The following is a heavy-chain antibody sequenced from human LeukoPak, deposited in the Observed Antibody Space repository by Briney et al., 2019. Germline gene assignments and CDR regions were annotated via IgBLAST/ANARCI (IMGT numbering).Heavy chain of an antibody. CDR1: GVNVSINY. CDR3: AKDGDSLGVVVVPAALDY. V-gene: IGHV3-53*05. CDR2: IHRGGNT. D-gene: IGHD2-2*01. Sequence: PGGSLRLSCAASGVNVSINYMSWVRQAPGKGLEWVSVIHRGGNTYYADSVKGRFTISRDISKNTLYLQMNSLRAEDTAVYYCAKDGDSLGVVVVPAALDYWGQGTLVTVSS. J-gene: IGHJ4*02.